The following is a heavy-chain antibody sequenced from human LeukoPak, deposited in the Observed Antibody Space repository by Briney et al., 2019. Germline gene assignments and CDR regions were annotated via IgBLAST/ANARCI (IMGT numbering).Heavy chain of an antibody. V-gene: IGHV4-34*01. CDR3: ARGSAVGALPRSDRFLEWYARAKFDY. J-gene: IGHJ4*02. CDR2: INHSGST. CDR1: GGSFSGYY. D-gene: IGHD3-3*01. Sequence: PSETLSLTCAVYGGSFSGYYWSWIRQPPGKGLEWIGEINHSGSTNYNPSLKSRVTISVDTSKNQFSLKLSSVTAADTAVYYCARGSAVGALPRSDRFLEWYARAKFDYWGQGTLVTVSS.